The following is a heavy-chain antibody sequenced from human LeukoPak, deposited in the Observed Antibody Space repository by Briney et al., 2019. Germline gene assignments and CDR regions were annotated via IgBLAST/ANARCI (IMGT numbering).Heavy chain of an antibody. D-gene: IGHD2-21*01. CDR2: IDVTTGIS. Sequence: GGSLRLSCAASGFTFSTYSMSWVRQAPGKGLEWVSTIDVTTGISYYADSVKGRFTISRDNFQNTLFLQLNNLRVDDTAVYYCAKANCYHPYFWGQGTLVTVSS. CDR1: GFTFSTYS. V-gene: IGHV3-23*01. CDR3: AKANCYHPYF. J-gene: IGHJ4*02.